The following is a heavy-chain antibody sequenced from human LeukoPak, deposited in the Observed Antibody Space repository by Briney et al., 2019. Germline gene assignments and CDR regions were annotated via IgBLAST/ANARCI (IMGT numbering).Heavy chain of an antibody. D-gene: IGHD5-24*01. J-gene: IGHJ2*01. V-gene: IGHV3-9*01. CDR3: ARDKHSYGNRWPCGYLDL. CDR2: INWKSDGF. Sequence: GRSLRLSCAASGFTFDDHAMHWVRQAPGKGLEWVSGINWKSDGFGYSSSVKGRFIISRDNAKNSLYLQMNSLTVEDTALYFCARDKHSYGNRWPCGYLDLWGRGTLVTVSS. CDR1: GFTFDDHA.